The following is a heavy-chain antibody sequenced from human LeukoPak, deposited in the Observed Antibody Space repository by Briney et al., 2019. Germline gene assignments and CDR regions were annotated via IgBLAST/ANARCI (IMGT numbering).Heavy chain of an antibody. CDR1: GFTFSDYW. J-gene: IGHJ4*01. CDR2: IKQDGSEK. CDR3: GRDGTTPGLYIYL. Sequence: PGGSLRLSCGVSGFTFSDYWMNWVRQAPGKGLEWVASIKQDGSEKSYADSVKGRFTISRDNAKNSLYLQMSSMRAEDTAVYYCGRDGTTPGLYIYLWGQGTLVTVSS. V-gene: IGHV3-7*01. D-gene: IGHD1/OR15-1a*01.